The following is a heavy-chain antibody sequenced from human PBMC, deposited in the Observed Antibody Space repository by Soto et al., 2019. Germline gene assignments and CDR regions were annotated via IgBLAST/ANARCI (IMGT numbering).Heavy chain of an antibody. Sequence: QVQLVQSGAEVKKPGASVKVSCKASGYTFTSYHITWVRQAPGQGLEWMGWISAYNGNKNYAKQHQGRVPMATDTSTRTASMELRSLRTADTAVYYCARDSPPPREWGQGTLVTVSS. V-gene: IGHV1-18*01. CDR1: GYTFTSYH. CDR3: ARDSPPPRE. J-gene: IGHJ4*02. CDR2: ISAYNGNK.